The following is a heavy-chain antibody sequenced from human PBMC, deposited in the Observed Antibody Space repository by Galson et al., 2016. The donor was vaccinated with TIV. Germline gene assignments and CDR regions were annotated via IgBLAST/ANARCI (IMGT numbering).Heavy chain of an antibody. CDR2: IIPILNIA. Sequence: SVKVSCKASGDTFSNYAISWVRQAPGQGLEWMGRIIPILNIANYAQEFQGRVTITADESTSTVYMELHSLRSDDTAVYYCARGPAENYWGQGTLVTVSS. CDR3: ARGPAENY. CDR1: GDTFSNYA. V-gene: IGHV1-69*04. J-gene: IGHJ4*02.